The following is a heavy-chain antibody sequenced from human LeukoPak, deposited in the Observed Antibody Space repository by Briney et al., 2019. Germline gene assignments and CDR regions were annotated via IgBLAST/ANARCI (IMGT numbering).Heavy chain of an antibody. J-gene: IGHJ4*02. V-gene: IGHV3-48*04. CDR2: ISSSGSTI. CDR3: ARASSSWSGFDY. D-gene: IGHD6-13*01. CDR1: GFTFSSYS. Sequence: GGSLRLSCAASGFTFSSYSMNWVRQAPGKGLEWVSYISSSGSTIYYADSVKGRFTISRDNAKNSLYLQMNSLRAEDTAVYYCARASSSWSGFDYWGQGTLVTVSS.